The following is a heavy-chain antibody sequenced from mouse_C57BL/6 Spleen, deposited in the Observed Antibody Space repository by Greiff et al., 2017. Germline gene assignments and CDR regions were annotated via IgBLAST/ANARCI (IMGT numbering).Heavy chain of an antibody. CDR3: AGDPITRGLDY. D-gene: IGHD1-1*01. J-gene: IGHJ2*01. CDR2: ISYDGSN. Sequence: ESGPGLVKPSQSLSLTCSVTGYSITSGYYWNWIRQFPGNKLEWMGYISYDGSNNYNPSLKNRISITRDTSKNRFFLKLNSVTTEDTATYYCAGDPITRGLDYWGQGTTLTVSS. V-gene: IGHV3-6*01. CDR1: GYSITSGYY.